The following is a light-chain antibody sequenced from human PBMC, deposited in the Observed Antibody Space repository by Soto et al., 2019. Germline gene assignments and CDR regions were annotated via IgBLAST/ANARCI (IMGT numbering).Light chain of an antibody. J-gene: IGLJ1*01. CDR1: SSDVGSYNL. V-gene: IGLV2-23*02. CDR2: EVS. Sequence: QSALTQPASVSGSPGQSITISCTGTSSDVGSYNLVSWYQQHPGKAPKLMIYEVSKRPSGVSNRSSGSKSGNTASLTISGLQAEDEADYYCCSYAGSSTYGFGTGTKVTVL. CDR3: CSYAGSSTYG.